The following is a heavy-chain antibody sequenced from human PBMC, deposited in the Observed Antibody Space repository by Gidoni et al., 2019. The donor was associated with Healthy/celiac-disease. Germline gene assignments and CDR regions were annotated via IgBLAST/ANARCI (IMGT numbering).Heavy chain of an antibody. V-gene: IGHV1-69*02. CDR3: ARASLDYYGSGMQNWFDP. CDR1: GGTFSSYT. CDR2: IIPILGIA. Sequence: QVQLVQSGAEVKKPGSSVKVSCKASGGTFSSYTISWVRQAPGQGLEWMGRIIPILGIANYAQKFQGRVTITADKSTSTAYMELSSLRSEDTAVYYCARASLDYYGSGMQNWFDPWGQGTLVTVSS. D-gene: IGHD3-10*01. J-gene: IGHJ5*02.